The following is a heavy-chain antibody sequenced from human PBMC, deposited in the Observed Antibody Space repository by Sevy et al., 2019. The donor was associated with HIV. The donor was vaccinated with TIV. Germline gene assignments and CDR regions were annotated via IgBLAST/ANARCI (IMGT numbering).Heavy chain of an antibody. J-gene: IGHJ3*02. V-gene: IGHV3-7*01. D-gene: IGHD3-10*01. CDR1: GFTFSSYW. CDR2: IKKDGSEK. Sequence: GGSLRLSCAASGFTFSSYWMSWVRQAPGKGLEWVANIKKDGSEKYYVDSVKGRFTISRDNAENSLSLQMNGLRAEDTAVYYCARVSGTPEWDAFDIWGQGTMVTVSS. CDR3: ARVSGTPEWDAFDI.